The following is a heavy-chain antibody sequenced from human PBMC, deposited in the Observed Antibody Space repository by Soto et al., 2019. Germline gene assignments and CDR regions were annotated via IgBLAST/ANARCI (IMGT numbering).Heavy chain of an antibody. J-gene: IGHJ5*02. CDR2: IYHSGST. Sequence: AETLSLNCAVSGGSINSTNWWSWVRQPPGKGLEWIGEIYHSGSTNYNPSLKSRVTISVDKSKNQFSLKLSSVTAADTAVYYCARVWTTVTNWFDPWGQGTLVTVSS. D-gene: IGHD4-17*01. CDR3: ARVWTTVTNWFDP. V-gene: IGHV4-4*02. CDR1: GGSINSTNW.